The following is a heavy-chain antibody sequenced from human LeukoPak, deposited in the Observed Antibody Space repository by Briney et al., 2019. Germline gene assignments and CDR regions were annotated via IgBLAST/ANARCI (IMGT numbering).Heavy chain of an antibody. V-gene: IGHV4-30-2*01. CDR2: IHHSGST. CDR3: YICSSTSCYRY. CDR1: GGSISSGNYY. J-gene: IGHJ4*02. D-gene: IGHD2-2*01. Sequence: SQTLSLTCTVSGGSISSGNYYWSWIRQPPGKGLEWIGYIHHSGSTYYNPSLNSRVTISVDTSKNQFSLKLTSVTAADTAVYYCYICSSTSCYRYWGQGTLVTVSS.